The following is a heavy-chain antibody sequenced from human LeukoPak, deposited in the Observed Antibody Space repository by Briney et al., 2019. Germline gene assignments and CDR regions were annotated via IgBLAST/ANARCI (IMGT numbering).Heavy chain of an antibody. J-gene: IGHJ4*02. CDR1: GFTFGSYG. V-gene: IGHV3-23*01. Sequence: PGGSLRLSCAASGFTFGSYGMSWVRQAPGKGLEWVSAISGSGGSTYYADSVKGRFTISRDNSKNTLYLQMNSLRAEDTAVYYCAKRGSGYNHFDYWGQGTLVTVSS. CDR3: AKRGSGYNHFDY. D-gene: IGHD3-3*01. CDR2: ISGSGGST.